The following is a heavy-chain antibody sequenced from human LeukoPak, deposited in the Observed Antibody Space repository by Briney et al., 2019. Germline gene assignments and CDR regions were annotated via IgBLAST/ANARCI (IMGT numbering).Heavy chain of an antibody. CDR3: ARHDSSGYYYGY. CDR2: IIPIFGTA. D-gene: IGHD3-22*01. Sequence: VASVKVSCKASGGTFSSYAISWVRQAPGQGLEWMGGIIPIFGTANYAQKFQGRVTITADESTSTAYMELSSLRSEDTAVYYRARHDSSGYYYGYWGQGTLVTVSS. V-gene: IGHV1-69*13. CDR1: GGTFSSYA. J-gene: IGHJ4*02.